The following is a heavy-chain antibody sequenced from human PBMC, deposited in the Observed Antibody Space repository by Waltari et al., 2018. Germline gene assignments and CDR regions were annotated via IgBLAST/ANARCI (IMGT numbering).Heavy chain of an antibody. CDR3: VKVMGDLGTKYGLDV. J-gene: IGHJ6*01. CDR2: INSYGSDT. CDR1: GFTFKDFD. D-gene: IGHD1-1*01. Sequence: EEQLSESGGGLVQPGGSLRLSCAASGFTFKDFDMTWVRQAPGKGLEWVSNINSYGSDTQYADFVRGRFTMSRDNSRGTVSLQMNGLRAADTAVYYCVKVMGDLGTKYGLDVWGRGTTVTVS. V-gene: IGHV3-23*05.